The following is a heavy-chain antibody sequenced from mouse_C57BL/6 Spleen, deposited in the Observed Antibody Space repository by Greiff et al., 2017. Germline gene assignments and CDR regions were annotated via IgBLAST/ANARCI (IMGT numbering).Heavy chain of an antibody. CDR1: GYTFTDYY. D-gene: IGHD3-2*02. V-gene: IGHV1-76*01. J-gene: IGHJ2*01. CDR3: ARDSSIDY. Sequence: VQLQESGAELVRPGASVKLSCKASGYTFTDYYINWVKQRPGQGLEWIARIYPGSGNTYYNEKFKGKATLTAEKSSSTAYMQLSSLTSEDSAVYFCARDSSIDYWGQGTTLTVSS. CDR2: IYPGSGNT.